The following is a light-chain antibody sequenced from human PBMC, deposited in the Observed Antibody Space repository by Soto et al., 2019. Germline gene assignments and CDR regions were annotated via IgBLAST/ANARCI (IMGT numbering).Light chain of an antibody. J-gene: IGKJ1*01. CDR1: RSLLHSDGNTY. Sequence: EVVMTQSPLSLPVTLGQPASISCRSSRSLLHSDGNTYLNWFQQRPDQSPRRLIYQVSNRDSGVPDRFRGSGSGTDFTLRISRVEAEDFGFYYCMQLTHWPPWKFGQGTKVESK. CDR3: MQLTHWPPWK. CDR2: QVS. V-gene: IGKV2-30*02.